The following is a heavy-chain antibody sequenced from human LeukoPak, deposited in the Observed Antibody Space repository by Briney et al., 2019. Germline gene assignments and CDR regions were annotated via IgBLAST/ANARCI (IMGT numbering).Heavy chain of an antibody. V-gene: IGHV3-53*01. J-gene: IGHJ4*02. D-gene: IGHD1-20*01. CDR3: ARGNWNDRGCDS. CDR1: GFTVSSSY. Sequence: GGSLRLSCAASGFTVSSSYMSWVRQAPGKGLEWVSVIFSGGTTYYADSVKGRFTISRDNSKNTVYLQMNCLRVDETAVYYCARGNWNDRGCDSWGQGTLVTVSS. CDR2: IFSGGTT.